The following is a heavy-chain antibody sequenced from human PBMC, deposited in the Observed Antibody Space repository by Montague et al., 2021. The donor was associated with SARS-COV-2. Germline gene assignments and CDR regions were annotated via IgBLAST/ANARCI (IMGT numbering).Heavy chain of an antibody. CDR1: GFTFSTFW. Sequence: SPRLSCAASGFTFSTFWMTWVRQVPGEGLEWVANIKQDGSEKYYVDSVKGRFTISRDNAKNSLYLQLDSLRAEDTAVYYCARGYDSSGYQYWGQGTLVTVSS. CDR2: IKQDGSEK. CDR3: ARGYDSSGYQY. J-gene: IGHJ4*02. V-gene: IGHV3-7*05. D-gene: IGHD3-22*01.